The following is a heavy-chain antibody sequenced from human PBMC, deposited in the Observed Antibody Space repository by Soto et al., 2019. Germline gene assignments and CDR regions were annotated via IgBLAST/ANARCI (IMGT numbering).Heavy chain of an antibody. CDR3: VRNGEYSLEY. V-gene: IGHV4-4*02. D-gene: IGHD2-15*01. CDR1: GASISSSDW. J-gene: IGHJ4*02. Sequence: QVQLQESGPGLVKPSGTLSLTCAVSGASISSSDWWSWVRQPPGKGLEWIGEIYRGGSTTYNPSLESRVTISGDRSKNHLSLDLSSVTAADTAVYYCVRNGEYSLEYWGQGTLVTVSS. CDR2: IYRGGST.